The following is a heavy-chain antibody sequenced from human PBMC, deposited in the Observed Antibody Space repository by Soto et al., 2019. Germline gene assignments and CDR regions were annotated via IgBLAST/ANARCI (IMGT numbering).Heavy chain of an antibody. J-gene: IGHJ5*02. Sequence: PSETLSLTCTVSGGSVSSGSYYWNWIRQPPGKGLEWIGYIYYGGSTHYNPSLKSRVTISVDTSNNQFSLKLTSVTAADTAVYYCARAFCSGGSCYRGVFNWFDPWGQGTLVTVSS. CDR1: GGSVSSGSYY. CDR2: IYYGGST. D-gene: IGHD2-15*01. CDR3: ARAFCSGGSCYRGVFNWFDP. V-gene: IGHV4-61*01.